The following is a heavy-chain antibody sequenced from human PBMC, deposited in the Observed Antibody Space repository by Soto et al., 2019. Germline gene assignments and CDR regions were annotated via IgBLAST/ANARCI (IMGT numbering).Heavy chain of an antibody. D-gene: IGHD3-10*01. CDR2: VHHSWGS. J-gene: IGHJ6*02. V-gene: IGHV4-59*08. CDR1: GGSISSYY. CDR3: ARQGFGPLHGLVDV. Sequence: SETLSLTCTVSGGSISSYYWSWFRQSPGKRMEWIGYVHHSWGSSYNPSLQSQVAISLDTSKSQFSLKVTSVTATDTAVYYCARQGFGPLHGLVDVWGQGTTVTVSS.